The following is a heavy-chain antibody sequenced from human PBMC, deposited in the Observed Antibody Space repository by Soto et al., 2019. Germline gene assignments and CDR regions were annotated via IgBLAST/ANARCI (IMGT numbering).Heavy chain of an antibody. Sequence: EVQLLESGGGLVQPGGSLRLSCAASGFTFSNYGMSWVRQAPGKGLEWVSVMSGSGDDAYYADSVKGRFTISRDNSKNFLYLQMNRLRDEDTAVYFCAKKVTIYAVDPADYWGQGTQVAVSS. CDR2: MSGSGDDA. J-gene: IGHJ4*02. V-gene: IGHV3-23*01. CDR3: AKKVTIYAVDPADY. CDR1: GFTFSNYG. D-gene: IGHD3-3*01.